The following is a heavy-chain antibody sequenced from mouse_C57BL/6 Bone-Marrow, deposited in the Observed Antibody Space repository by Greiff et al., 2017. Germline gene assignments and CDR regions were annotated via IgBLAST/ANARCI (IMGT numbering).Heavy chain of an antibody. CDR1: GYAFTNYL. D-gene: IGHD2-5*01. Sequence: VQLQQSGAELVRPGTSVKVSCKASGYAFTNYLIEWVKQRPGQGLEWIGVINPGSGGTNYNQKFKGKATLTADKSSSTAYMQLSSLTSEDSAVYFCARRGYSIYYYAMDYWGQGTSVTVSS. CDR2: INPGSGGT. CDR3: ARRGYSIYYYAMDY. J-gene: IGHJ4*01. V-gene: IGHV1-54*01.